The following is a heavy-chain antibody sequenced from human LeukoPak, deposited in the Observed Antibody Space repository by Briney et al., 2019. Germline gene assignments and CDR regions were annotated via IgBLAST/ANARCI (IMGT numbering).Heavy chain of an antibody. Sequence: SETLSLTCTVSGGSISSSSYYWGWIRQPPGKGLEWIGSIYYSGSTYYNPSLRSRVTISVDTSKNQFSLKLSSVTAADTAVYYCASLIAAALRGAFDIWGQGTMVILSS. CDR1: GGSISSSSYY. V-gene: IGHV4-39*01. J-gene: IGHJ3*02. CDR3: ASLIAAALRGAFDI. CDR2: IYYSGST. D-gene: IGHD6-13*01.